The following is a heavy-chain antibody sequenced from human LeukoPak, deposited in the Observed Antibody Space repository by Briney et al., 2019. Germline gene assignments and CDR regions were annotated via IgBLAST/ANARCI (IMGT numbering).Heavy chain of an antibody. J-gene: IGHJ6*04. CDR2: INPNSGGT. CDR1: GYTFTSYY. V-gene: IGHV1-2*02. CDR3: ARSKGIDYFLDV. Sequence: GASVKVSCKASGYTFTSYYMHWVRQAPGQGLEWMGWINPNSGGTNYAQKFQGRVTMTRDTSISTAYMELSRLRSDDTAVYYCARSKGIDYFLDVWGKGTTVTVSS. D-gene: IGHD6-13*01.